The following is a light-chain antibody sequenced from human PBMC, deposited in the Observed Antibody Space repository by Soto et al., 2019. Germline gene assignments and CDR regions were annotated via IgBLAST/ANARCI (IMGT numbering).Light chain of an antibody. J-gene: IGKJ4*01. CDR3: QQYDSSPLT. CDR2: GAS. V-gene: IGKV3-20*01. CDR1: QSVSSSY. Sequence: EIVLTQSPGTLSLSPGERATLSCRASQSVSSSYLAWYQQKPGQAPRLLIYGASSRATGIPDRFSGGGSGTDFTLTISRLEPEDSAVYYCQQYDSSPLTFGGGTKVEIK.